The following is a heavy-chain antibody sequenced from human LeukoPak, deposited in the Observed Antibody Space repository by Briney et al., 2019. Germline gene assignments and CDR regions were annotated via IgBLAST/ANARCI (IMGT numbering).Heavy chain of an antibody. D-gene: IGHD3-10*01. CDR3: VRENSVDYFRGPFDPFDI. Sequence: ASVKVSCKASGYIFTGYYMHWVRQAPGQGLEWMGWINPESDVTKYAQKFQGRVTMTRDRSISTASMELSRLTSDDTAVYYCVRENSVDYFRGPFDPFDIWGQGTMVTVSS. CDR1: GYIFTGYY. CDR2: INPESDVT. V-gene: IGHV1-2*02. J-gene: IGHJ3*02.